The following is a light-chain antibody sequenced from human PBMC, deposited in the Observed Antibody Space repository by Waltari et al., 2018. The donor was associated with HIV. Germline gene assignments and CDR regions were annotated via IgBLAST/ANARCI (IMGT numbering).Light chain of an antibody. CDR3: QQYNDWRALT. Sequence: ILMTQSPATVSVSPGERVPLSCTARHSIFNNVAWYQQRRGQAPRLVIYGASTRVTGVPDRFSGSGYGTEFTLTISSVQSEDVALYFCQQYNDWRALTFGGGTKVEV. CDR1: HSIFNN. J-gene: IGKJ4*01. V-gene: IGKV3-15*01. CDR2: GAS.